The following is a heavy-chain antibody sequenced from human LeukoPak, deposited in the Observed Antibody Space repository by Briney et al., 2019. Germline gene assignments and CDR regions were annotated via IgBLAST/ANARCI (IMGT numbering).Heavy chain of an antibody. V-gene: IGHV4-39*01. D-gene: IGHD3-16*01. CDR2: IYYSGST. CDR1: GGSISSSSYY. Sequence: SETLSLTCTVSGGSISSSSYYWGWIRQPPGKGLEWIGSIYYSGSTYYNPSLKSRVTISVDTSKNQFSLKLSSVTAADTAVYYCARSIRGGNYFDYWGQGTLVTVSS. CDR3: ARSIRGGNYFDY. J-gene: IGHJ4*02.